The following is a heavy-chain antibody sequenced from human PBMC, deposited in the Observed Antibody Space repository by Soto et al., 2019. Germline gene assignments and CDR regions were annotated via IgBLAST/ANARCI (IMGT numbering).Heavy chain of an antibody. CDR1: GGSISSSSYY. J-gene: IGHJ5*02. CDR3: ARAHLPLHYDILTGPANNWFDP. D-gene: IGHD3-9*01. CDR2: IYYSGST. V-gene: IGHV4-31*03. Sequence: TLSLTCTVSGGSISSSSYYWSWIRQHPGKGLEWIGYIYYSGSTYYNPSLKSRVTISVDTSKNQFSLKLSSVTAADTAVYYCARAHLPLHYDILTGPANNWFDPWGQGTLVTVSS.